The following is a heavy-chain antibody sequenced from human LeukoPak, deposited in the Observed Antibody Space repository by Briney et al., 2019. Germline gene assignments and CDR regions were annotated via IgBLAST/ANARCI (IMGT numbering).Heavy chain of an antibody. CDR2: FKGGGYDT. CDR3: ARNGFAASASVFTGLHSGE. Sequence: RGSLRLSCAPSGFTFPIYAVNWVRQAPGNGLEWDSAFKGGGYDTAYADSVTGRFTIYRDNSKNTLYMQMNSLLAADPSVYYCARNGFAASASVFTGLHSGEGAQGT. J-gene: IGHJ1*01. V-gene: IGHV3-23*01. CDR1: GFTFPIYA. D-gene: IGHD7-27*01.